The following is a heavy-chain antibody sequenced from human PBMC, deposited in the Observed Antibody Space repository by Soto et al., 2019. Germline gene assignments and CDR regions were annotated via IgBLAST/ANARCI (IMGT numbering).Heavy chain of an antibody. J-gene: IGHJ4*02. CDR2: IYYSGST. D-gene: IGHD3-3*01. V-gene: IGHV4-59*01. CDR3: AREGYDFWSGYPKGPFDY. CDR1: GGSISSYY. Sequence: SETLSLTCTVSGGSISSYYWSWIRQPPGKGLEWIGCIYYSGSTNYNPSLKSRVTISVDTSKNQFSLKLSSVTAADTAVYYCAREGYDFWSGYPKGPFDYWGQGTLVTVSS.